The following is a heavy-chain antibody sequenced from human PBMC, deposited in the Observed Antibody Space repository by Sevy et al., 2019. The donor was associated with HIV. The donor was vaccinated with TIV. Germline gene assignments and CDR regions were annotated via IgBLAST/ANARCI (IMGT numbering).Heavy chain of an antibody. Sequence: SETLSLTCTVSGGSISSSSQFWAWIRQSPGKGLEWIGNVYNSGTTEYNPSLKSRITISVDTSKNKFPLKLHSVTAADPAVYYCARQLSYYDSLTGSQRGYWLDTWGHGNLVTVSS. CDR3: ARQLSYYDSLTGSQRGYWLDT. J-gene: IGHJ5*01. CDR1: GGSISSSSQF. V-gene: IGHV4-39*01. D-gene: IGHD3-9*01. CDR2: VYNSGTT.